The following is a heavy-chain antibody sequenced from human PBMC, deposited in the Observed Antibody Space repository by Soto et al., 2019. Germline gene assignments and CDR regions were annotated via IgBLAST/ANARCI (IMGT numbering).Heavy chain of an antibody. D-gene: IGHD6-13*01. J-gene: IGHJ5*02. Sequence: SXTLSLPCTLSGGPISSYYWGWIRQPPGKGLEWIGYIYYSGSTNYNPSLKSRVTISVDTSKNQFSLKLSSVTAADTAGYYCAASSTWQPNWLDTWGQGTLVTVSS. CDR2: IYYSGST. V-gene: IGHV4-59*01. CDR3: AASSTWQPNWLDT. CDR1: GGPISSYY.